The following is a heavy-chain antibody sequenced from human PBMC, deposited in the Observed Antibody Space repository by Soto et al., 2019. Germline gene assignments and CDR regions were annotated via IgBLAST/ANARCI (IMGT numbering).Heavy chain of an antibody. CDR2: IYYSGST. CDR1: GDSINTPHYY. D-gene: IGHD4-17*01. CDR3: ARDRHGDYAYFDY. J-gene: IGHJ4*02. V-gene: IGHV4-30-4*01. Sequence: PSETLSLTCTVSGDSINTPHYYWSWIRQSPGKGLEWIGYIYYSGSTYYNPALRSRVIISVDRSKNQFSLKLSSVTAADTAVYYCARDRHGDYAYFDYWGQGTLVTVSS.